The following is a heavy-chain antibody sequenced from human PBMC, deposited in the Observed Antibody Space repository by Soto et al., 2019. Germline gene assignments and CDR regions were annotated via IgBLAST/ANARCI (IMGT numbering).Heavy chain of an antibody. CDR3: VTVNLVGAAYYFDY. V-gene: IGHV4-30-4*01. Sequence: SETLSLTCTVSGDSVSSVGFHWAWLRRPPGKGLEWIGYIYNGGSTYYRPSLESRMDMSLDATRNHYSLRLTSVTAADTAVYYCVTVNLVGAAYYFDYWGPGTLVTVSS. J-gene: IGHJ4*02. D-gene: IGHD1-26*01. CDR2: IYNGGST. CDR1: GDSVSSVGFH.